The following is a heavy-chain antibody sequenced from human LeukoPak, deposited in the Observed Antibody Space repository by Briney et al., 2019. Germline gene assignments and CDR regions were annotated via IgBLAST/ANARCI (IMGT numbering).Heavy chain of an antibody. V-gene: IGHV5-10-1*01. J-gene: IGHJ6*02. D-gene: IGHD6-6*01. CDR2: IDPSDSYT. Sequence: GESLKISCKGSGYSFTSYWISWVRQMPGKGLEWMGRIDPSDSYTNYSPSLQGHVTISADKSISTAYLQCSSLKASDTAMYYCASARIAARPDYYYYGMDVWGQGTTVTVSS. CDR1: GYSFTSYW. CDR3: ASARIAARPDYYYYGMDV.